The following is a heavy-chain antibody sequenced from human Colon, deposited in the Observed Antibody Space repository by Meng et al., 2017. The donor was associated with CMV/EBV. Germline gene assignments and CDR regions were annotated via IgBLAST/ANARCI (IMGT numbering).Heavy chain of an antibody. CDR1: GFTFSSYW. V-gene: IGHV3-7*01. D-gene: IGHD5-18*01. CDR2: IKRDGSET. J-gene: IGHJ4*02. CDR3: ARVQYSYGFDY. Sequence: GESLKISCAASGFTFSSYWMNWVRQVPGKGLEWVASIKRDGSETYYVDSVKGRFTISRDNAKNLVFLQMESLRAEDAAVYYCARVQYSYGFDYWGQGTLVTVSS.